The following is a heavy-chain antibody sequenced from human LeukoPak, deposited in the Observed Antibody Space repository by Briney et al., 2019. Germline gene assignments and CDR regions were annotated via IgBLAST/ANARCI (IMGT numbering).Heavy chain of an antibody. D-gene: IGHD5-12*01. CDR2: MSSSGDSI. Sequence: GGSLRLSCAASGLTFSTYTINWFGQAPGKGLQWVSSMSSSGDSIHLADSVKGRFSISRDSANNSLYLQMNSLGAEDTAVYYCASSGYDLDWYFDLWGRGTLVTVSS. CDR1: GLTFSTYT. J-gene: IGHJ2*01. V-gene: IGHV3-21*01. CDR3: ASSGYDLDWYFDL.